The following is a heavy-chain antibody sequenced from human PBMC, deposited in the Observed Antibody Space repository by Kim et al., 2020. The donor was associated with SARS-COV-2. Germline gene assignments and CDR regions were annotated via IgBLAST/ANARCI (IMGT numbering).Heavy chain of an antibody. D-gene: IGHD3-22*01. J-gene: IGHJ3*01. Sequence: NTRNSQKFTGRITITRDTSAGTAYLELNSLRSEDTAVYYCAREGHEGGYLTWGQGTMVTVSS. V-gene: IGHV1-3*01. CDR2: NT. CDR3: AREGHEGGYLT.